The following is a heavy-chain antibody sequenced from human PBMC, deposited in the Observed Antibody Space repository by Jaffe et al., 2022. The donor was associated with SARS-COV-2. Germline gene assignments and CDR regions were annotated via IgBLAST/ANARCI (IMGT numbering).Heavy chain of an antibody. CDR1: GFTFSNAW. D-gene: IGHD3-16*02. CDR2: IKSKTDGGTT. J-gene: IGHJ4*02. CDR3: TTEAGYDYVWGSYRYPFDY. Sequence: EVQLVESGGGLVKPGGSLRLSCAASGFTFSNAWMSWVRQAPGKGLEWVGRIKSKTDGGTTDYAAPVKGRFTISRDDSKNTLYLQMNSLKTEDTAVYYCTTEAGYDYVWGSYRYPFDYWGQGTLVTVSS. V-gene: IGHV3-15*01.